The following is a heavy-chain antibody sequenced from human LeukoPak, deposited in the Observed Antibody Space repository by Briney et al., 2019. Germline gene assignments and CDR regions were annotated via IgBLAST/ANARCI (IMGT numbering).Heavy chain of an antibody. CDR1: GFTFNDYA. Sequence: GGSLRLSCAASGFTFNDYAMHWVRQTPGKGLEWVAGISWNSDSIVYADSVKGRFTISRDNAKNSLYLQMNSLRAEDTAFYCCAKGNVLRYFDWAGDAFDIWGQGTIVTVSS. CDR2: ISWNSDSI. J-gene: IGHJ3*02. CDR3: AKGNVLRYFDWAGDAFDI. V-gene: IGHV3-9*01. D-gene: IGHD3-9*01.